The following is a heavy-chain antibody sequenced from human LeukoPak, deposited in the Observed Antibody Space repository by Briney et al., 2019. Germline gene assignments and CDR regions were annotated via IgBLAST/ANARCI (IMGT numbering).Heavy chain of an antibody. CDR2: LTGSGGST. D-gene: IGHD3-10*01. V-gene: IGHV3-23*01. J-gene: IGHJ4*02. CDR1: GFTFSSYG. Sequence: PGGSLRLSCAASGFTFSSYGMSWVRQAPGKGLEWVSCLTGSGGSTYYADSVKGRFTISRDNSKNTLYLQLNSLRAEDTAVYYCVNFGVREPHRYWGQGTLVTVSS. CDR3: VNFGVREPHRY.